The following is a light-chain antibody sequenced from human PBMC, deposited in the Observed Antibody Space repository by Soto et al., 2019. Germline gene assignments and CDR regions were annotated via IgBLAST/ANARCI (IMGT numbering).Light chain of an antibody. V-gene: IGKV4-1*01. Sequence: DIVMTHSPDSLAVSLGEGAAITRKPSQTVLYSSNDKNYLAWYQQKPGQPPKLLIYCASTRESEVPDRFSGSGSGTDFTLTISSLQSEDVAVYYCQQYYTSPLTFGQGTKVDIK. J-gene: IGKJ1*01. CDR2: CAS. CDR1: QTVLYSSNDKNY. CDR3: QQYYTSPLT.